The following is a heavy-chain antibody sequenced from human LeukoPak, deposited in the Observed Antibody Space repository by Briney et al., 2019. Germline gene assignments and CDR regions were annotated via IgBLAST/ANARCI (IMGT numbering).Heavy chain of an antibody. CDR2: MFYSGST. J-gene: IGHJ6*03. D-gene: IGHD1-7*01. CDR1: GGSISSTGYH. Sequence: SETMSLTCTVSGGSISSTGYHWGWIRQPPGKGLEWIGSMFYSGSTHYNPSLKSRVSISVDTSKNQLSLNLNSVTATDTAVYYCATSITGTTLYFFYMDVWGNGTTVTVSS. V-gene: IGHV4-39*01. CDR3: ATSITGTTLYFFYMDV.